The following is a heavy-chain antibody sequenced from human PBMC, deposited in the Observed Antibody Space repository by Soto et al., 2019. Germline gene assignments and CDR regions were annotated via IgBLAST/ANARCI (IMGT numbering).Heavy chain of an antibody. CDR1: GFTFSSYA. Sequence: QVQLVESGGGVVQPGRSLRLSCAASGFTFSSYAMHWVRQAPGKGLEWVAVISYDGSNKYYADSVKGRFTISRDNSKNKLYLQMNSLRAEDTAVYYCARAKGVIAAAGTSYWGQGTLVTVSS. V-gene: IGHV3-30-3*01. J-gene: IGHJ4*02. D-gene: IGHD6-13*01. CDR3: ARAKGVIAAAGTSY. CDR2: ISYDGSNK.